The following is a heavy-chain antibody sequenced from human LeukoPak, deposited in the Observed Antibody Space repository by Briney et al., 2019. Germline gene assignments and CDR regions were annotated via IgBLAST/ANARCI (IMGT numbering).Heavy chain of an antibody. CDR2: IHTSGNT. CDR3: ARQFYYDTGGLDY. CDR1: GGSISNYY. J-gene: IGHJ4*01. Sequence: SETLSLTCTVSGGSISNYYWTWIRQPAGKGLEWIGRIHTSGNTYYNPSLKSRVTMSVDTSKNQFSLKLSSVTAADTAVYYCARQFYYDTGGLDYWGQGTLVTVSS. V-gene: IGHV4-4*07. D-gene: IGHD3-22*01.